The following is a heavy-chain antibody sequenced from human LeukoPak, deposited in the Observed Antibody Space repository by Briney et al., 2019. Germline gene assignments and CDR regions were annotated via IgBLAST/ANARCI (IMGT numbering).Heavy chain of an antibody. V-gene: IGHV1-69*05. J-gene: IGHJ3*02. Sequence: SVKVSCKASGGTFSSYAISWVRQAPGQGLEWMGGIIPIFGTANYAQKFQGRVTITTDESTSTAYMELSSLRSEDTAVYYCARSLRGYGAYLADDAFDIWGQGTMVTVSS. D-gene: IGHD4-17*01. CDR1: GGTFSSYA. CDR2: IIPIFGTA. CDR3: ARSLRGYGAYLADDAFDI.